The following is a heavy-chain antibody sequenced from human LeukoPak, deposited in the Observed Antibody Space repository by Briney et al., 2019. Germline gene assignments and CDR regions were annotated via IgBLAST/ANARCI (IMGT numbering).Heavy chain of an antibody. V-gene: IGHV3-23*01. D-gene: IGHD1-26*01. CDR1: GFIFSNCA. CDR2: ISDSGRDT. Sequence: GGSLRLSCAASGFIFSNCAMNWVRQAPGKGLEWVSAISDSGRDTLYADSVKGRFTISRDNSKDTLYLQVNSLRAEDTAVYYCAKGGKWDVTPFDYWGQGTLVTVSS. CDR3: AKGGKWDVTPFDY. J-gene: IGHJ4*02.